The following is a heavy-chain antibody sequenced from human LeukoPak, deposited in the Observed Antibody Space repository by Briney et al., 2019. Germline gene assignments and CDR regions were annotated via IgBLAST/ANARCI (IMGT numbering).Heavy chain of an antibody. CDR1: GFTFSSYA. CDR3: AKAGTANCGADCYSNY. D-gene: IGHD2-21*01. J-gene: IGHJ4*02. Sequence: GGSLRLSCAASGFTFSSYAMRWVRQAPGKGLEWVSAISGSGDSTYYADSVKGRFTISRDKSKNTLYLQMNSLRAEDTAVYYCAKAGTANCGADCYSNYWHQGILVAVPS. V-gene: IGHV3-23*01. CDR2: ISGSGDST.